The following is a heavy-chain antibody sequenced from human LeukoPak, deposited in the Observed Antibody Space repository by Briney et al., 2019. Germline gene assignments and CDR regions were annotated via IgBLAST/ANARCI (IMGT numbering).Heavy chain of an antibody. J-gene: IGHJ6*03. D-gene: IGHD2-2*01. CDR3: ASKSSTSRYGFYYYMDV. Sequence: ASVKVSCKASGYTFTSYDINWVRQATGQGLEWMGWMNPNSGNTGYAQKFQGRVTMTRNTSISTAYMELSSLRSDDTAVYYCASKSSTSRYGFYYYMDVWGKGTTVTVSS. CDR1: GYTFTSYD. V-gene: IGHV1-8*01. CDR2: MNPNSGNT.